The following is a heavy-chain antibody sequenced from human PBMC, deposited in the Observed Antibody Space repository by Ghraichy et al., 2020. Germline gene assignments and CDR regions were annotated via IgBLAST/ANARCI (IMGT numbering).Heavy chain of an antibody. CDR3: ATLRGNWNYVMIDY. CDR2: IYYSGST. Sequence: SQTLSLTCTVSGGSISSSSYYWGWIRQPPGKGLEWIGSIYYSGSTYYNPSLKSRVTISVDTSKNQFSLKLSSVTAADTAVYYCATLRGNWNYVMIDYWGQGTPVTVSS. D-gene: IGHD1-7*01. J-gene: IGHJ4*02. CDR1: GGSISSSSYY. V-gene: IGHV4-39*01.